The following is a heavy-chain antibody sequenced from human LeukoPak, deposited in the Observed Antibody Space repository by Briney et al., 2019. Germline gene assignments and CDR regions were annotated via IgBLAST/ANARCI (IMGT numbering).Heavy chain of an antibody. Sequence: GGSLRLSCAASGFTFSGYSMNWVRQAPGKRLEWVSSISSSSSYIYYADSVKGRFTISRDNAKNSLYLQMNSLRAEDTAVYYCAGEHDYGDSADYWGQGTLVTVSS. V-gene: IGHV3-21*01. D-gene: IGHD4-17*01. CDR3: AGEHDYGDSADY. CDR2: ISSSSSYI. CDR1: GFTFSGYS. J-gene: IGHJ4*02.